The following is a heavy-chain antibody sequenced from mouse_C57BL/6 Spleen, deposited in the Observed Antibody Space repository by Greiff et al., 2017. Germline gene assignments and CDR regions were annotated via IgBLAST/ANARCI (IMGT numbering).Heavy chain of an antibody. CDR1: GYTFTSYW. J-gene: IGHJ2*01. Sequence: QVQLQQPGAELVRPGSSVKLSCKASGYTFTSYWMDWVKQRPGQGLEWIGNIYPSDSETHYNQKFKDKATLTVDKSSSTAYMQLSSLTSEDSAVYYCARSYYYGYYFDYWGQGTTLTVSS. CDR3: ARSYYYGYYFDY. CDR2: IYPSDSET. D-gene: IGHD1-1*01. V-gene: IGHV1-61*01.